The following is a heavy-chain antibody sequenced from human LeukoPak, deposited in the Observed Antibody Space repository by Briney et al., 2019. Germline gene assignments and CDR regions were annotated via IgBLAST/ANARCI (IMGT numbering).Heavy chain of an antibody. Sequence: SEPLTLPCTVSGYSINRGYYWGWIRQPPGNGLEWIGIIYHSGSTYYNPSLKSRVTISVDTSKNQFSLKLISVTAADTAVYYCARADSSGYNGGDAFDIWGQGTMVTGSS. CDR2: IYHSGST. D-gene: IGHD3-22*01. V-gene: IGHV4-38-2*02. CDR1: GYSINRGYY. CDR3: ARADSSGYNGGDAFDI. J-gene: IGHJ3*02.